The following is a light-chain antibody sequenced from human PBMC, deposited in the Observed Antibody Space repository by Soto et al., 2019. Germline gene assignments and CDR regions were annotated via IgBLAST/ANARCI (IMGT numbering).Light chain of an antibody. V-gene: IGKV3D-15*01. CDR3: QQYHNWPIT. Sequence: EILLPQSPGNLSFSPGERATLSCSASQKVDSNQLAWYQQKPGQAPRIILFGASGRATGIPDRFSGSGSGTEFTPTISSLQSEDFAVYYCQQYHNWPITFGQGTRLEI. CDR2: GAS. J-gene: IGKJ5*01. CDR1: QKVDSN.